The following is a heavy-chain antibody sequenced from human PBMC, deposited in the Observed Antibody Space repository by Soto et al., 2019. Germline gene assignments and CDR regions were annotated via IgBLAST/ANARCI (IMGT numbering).Heavy chain of an antibody. V-gene: IGHV3-43*01. CDR2: ISWDGGST. D-gene: IGHD5-12*01. J-gene: IGHJ4*02. CDR1: GFTFDDYT. CDR3: AKPKEMAPRSPPTEYYFDY. Sequence: GGSLRLSCAASGFTFDDYTMHWVRQAPGKGLEWVSLISWDGGSTYYADSVKGRFTISRDNSKNSLYLQMNSLRTEDTALYYCAKPKEMAPRSPPTEYYFDYWGQGTLVTVSS.